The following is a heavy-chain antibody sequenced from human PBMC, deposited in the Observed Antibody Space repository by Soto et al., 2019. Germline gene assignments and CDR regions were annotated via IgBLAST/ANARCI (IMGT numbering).Heavy chain of an antibody. CDR2: IYYSGST. CDR1: GGSISSSSYY. D-gene: IGHD6-13*01. J-gene: IGHJ6*02. Sequence: SETLSLTCTVSGGSISSSSYYWGWIRQPPGKGLEWIGSIYYSGSTYYNPSLKSRVTISVDTSKNQFSLKLSSVTAADTAMYYCARFSSSWAHYYYYGMDVWGQGTTVTVSS. V-gene: IGHV4-39*01. CDR3: ARFSSSWAHYYYYGMDV.